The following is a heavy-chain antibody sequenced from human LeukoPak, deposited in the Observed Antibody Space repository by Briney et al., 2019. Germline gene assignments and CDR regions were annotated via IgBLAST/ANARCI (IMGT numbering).Heavy chain of an antibody. CDR1: GYTFRQYS. J-gene: IGHJ5*02. D-gene: IGHD1-26*01. CDR3: ARLGSIVGDRNWFDP. V-gene: IGHV1-2*02. Sequence: GASVKVSCKASGYTFRQYSISWVRQAPGQGLEWMGWINPNSGGTNYAQKFQGRVTMTRDTSISTAYMELSRLRSDDTAVYYCARLGSIVGDRNWFDPWGQGTLVTVSS. CDR2: INPNSGGT.